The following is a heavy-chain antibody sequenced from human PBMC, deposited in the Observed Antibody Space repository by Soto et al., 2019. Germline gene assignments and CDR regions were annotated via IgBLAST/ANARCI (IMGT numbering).Heavy chain of an antibody. CDR2: VITYSGNT. J-gene: IGHJ6*03. CDR3: ARGSQYDFWSGYSQYMDV. CDR1: CGGSSSCY. D-gene: IGHD3-3*01. Sequence: SSCASCGGSSSCYIRWWLRPPPEKGLERVWVITYSGNTNYDPNLQSRVTMTTDTSTSTAYMELRSLRSDDTAVYYCARGSQYDFWSGYSQYMDVLAKGTTGNVSS. V-gene: IGHV1-18*01.